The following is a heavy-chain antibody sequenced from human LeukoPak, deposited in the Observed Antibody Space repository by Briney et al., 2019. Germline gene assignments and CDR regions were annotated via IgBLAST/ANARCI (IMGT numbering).Heavy chain of an antibody. V-gene: IGHV4-34*01. D-gene: IGHD4/OR15-4a*01. J-gene: IGHJ4*02. Sequence: SETLSLTCAVYGGSFGGYYWSWIRQPPGKGLEWIGEINHSGSTNYNPSLKSRVTISVDTSKNQFSLKLNSVTAADTAVYYCARDLYGGLFDYWGQGTLVTVSS. CDR1: GGSFGGYY. CDR2: INHSGST. CDR3: ARDLYGGLFDY.